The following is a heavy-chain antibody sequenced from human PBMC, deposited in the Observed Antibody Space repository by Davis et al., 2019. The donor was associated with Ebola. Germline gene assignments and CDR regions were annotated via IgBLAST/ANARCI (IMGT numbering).Heavy chain of an antibody. V-gene: IGHV1-8*01. Sequence: ASDPVPRQASVYTFTNSGINRLRQATGHAPEWVGRMNPKSGNTGYAEKFQGRVTMTRNTSISTAYMELSSLRSEDTAVYYCARGRGRFGEVIKNWFDPWGQGTLVTVSS. CDR2: MNPKSGNT. J-gene: IGHJ5*02. D-gene: IGHD3-10*01. CDR1: VYTFTNSG. CDR3: ARGRGRFGEVIKNWFDP.